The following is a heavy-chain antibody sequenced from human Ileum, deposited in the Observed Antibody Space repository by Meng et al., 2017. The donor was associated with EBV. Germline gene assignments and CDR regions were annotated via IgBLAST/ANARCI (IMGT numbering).Heavy chain of an antibody. J-gene: IGHJ5*02. Sequence: ASVCVARKAPRYTFINMDTDGFRQAPEQGLEWMGWMNSNSGNTGYGQKFQDRVTLPRNTSISTAYMELSSLTSEDTALYYCARGSGAGGRDWFDPWGQGTLVTVSS. CDR3: ARGSGAGGRDWFDP. CDR1: RYTFINMD. CDR2: MNSNSGNT. V-gene: IGHV1-8*02. D-gene: IGHD3-16*01.